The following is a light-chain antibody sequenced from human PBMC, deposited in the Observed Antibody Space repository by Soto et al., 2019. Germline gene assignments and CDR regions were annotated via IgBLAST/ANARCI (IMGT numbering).Light chain of an antibody. CDR2: GAS. CDR1: QSVSTN. Sequence: EVVMTQSPATLSVSPGERATLACRASQSVSTNLAWYQQKPGQAPRLLSYGASTRATGIPARFSGSGSGTGFTLTISRLQSEDFAVYYCQQYNNWLTVGQGTKVEIK. CDR3: QQYNNWLT. J-gene: IGKJ1*01. V-gene: IGKV3-15*01.